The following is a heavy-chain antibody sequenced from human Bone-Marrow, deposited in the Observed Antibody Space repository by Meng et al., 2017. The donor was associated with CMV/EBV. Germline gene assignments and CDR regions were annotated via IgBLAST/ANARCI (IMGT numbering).Heavy chain of an antibody. V-gene: IGHV3-23*01. D-gene: IGHD6-6*01. CDR1: GFTFSIYE. J-gene: IGHJ4*02. CDR2: ISGSGGST. CDR3: AKDLMGSSGRGYFDY. Sequence: GESLKISCTASGFTFSIYEMNWVRQAPGKGLEWVSAISGSGGSTHYADSVKGRLTISRDNSKNTLYLQMNSLRAEDTAVYYCAKDLMGSSGRGYFDYWGQGTLVTVSS.